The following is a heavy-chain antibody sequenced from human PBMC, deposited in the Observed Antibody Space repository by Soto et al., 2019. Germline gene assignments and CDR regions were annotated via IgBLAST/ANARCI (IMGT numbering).Heavy chain of an antibody. CDR1: GGTFSSYA. V-gene: IGHV1-69*01. CDR2: IIPIFGTA. Sequence: QVQLVQSGAEVKKPGSSVKVSCKASGGTFSSYAISWVRQAPGQGLEWMGGIIPIFGTANYAQKFQGRVTITADESTSTAYMELSSLRSEDTAVYYCARTMYYYDSSGYYPMGYWGQGTLVTVSS. CDR3: ARTMYYYDSSGYYPMGY. J-gene: IGHJ4*02. D-gene: IGHD3-22*01.